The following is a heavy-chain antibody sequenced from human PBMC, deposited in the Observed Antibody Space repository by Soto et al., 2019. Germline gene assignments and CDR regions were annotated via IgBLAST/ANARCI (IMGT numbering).Heavy chain of an antibody. D-gene: IGHD3-3*01. CDR2: ISGSGGST. J-gene: IGHJ4*02. CDR1: GFTFSSYA. Sequence: PWGSLRLSCAASGFTFSSYAMSWVRQAPGKGLEWVSAISGSGGSTYYADSVKGRFTISRDNSKNTLYLQMNSLRAEDTAVYYCAKTGFLEWLFYYFDYWGQGTLVTVSS. V-gene: IGHV3-23*01. CDR3: AKTGFLEWLFYYFDY.